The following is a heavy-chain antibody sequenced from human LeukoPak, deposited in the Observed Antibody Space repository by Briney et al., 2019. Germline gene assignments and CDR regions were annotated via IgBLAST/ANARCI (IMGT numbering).Heavy chain of an antibody. CDR1: GFTFSRYW. V-gene: IGHV3-7*03. CDR2: IKQDGIEK. D-gene: IGHD3-9*01. Sequence: GGSLRLSCAASGFTFSRYWMSWVRQAPGKGLEWVANIKQDGIEKYYVDSVRGRLTISRDNVKNSLFLQMNSLRAEDTAVYYCASGGYFDWRPLDYWGQGTLVTVS. CDR3: ASGGYFDWRPLDY. J-gene: IGHJ4*02.